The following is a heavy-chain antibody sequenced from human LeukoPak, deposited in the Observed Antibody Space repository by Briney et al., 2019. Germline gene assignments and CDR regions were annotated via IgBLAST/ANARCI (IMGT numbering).Heavy chain of an antibody. Sequence: ASVKVSCKASGGTFSSYAISWVRQAPGQGLEWMGGIIPIFGTANYAQKFQGRVTITTDESTSTAYMELSSLRSEDTAVYYCARAGVEMATSNFDYWGQGTLVTVSS. CDR1: GGTFSSYA. J-gene: IGHJ4*02. CDR3: ARAGVEMATSNFDY. D-gene: IGHD5-24*01. CDR2: IIPIFGTA. V-gene: IGHV1-69*05.